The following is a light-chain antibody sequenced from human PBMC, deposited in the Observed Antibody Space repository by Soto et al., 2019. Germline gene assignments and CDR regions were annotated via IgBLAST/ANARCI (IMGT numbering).Light chain of an antibody. J-gene: IGKJ1*01. CDR2: GAS. CDR3: QHYNSYGT. V-gene: IGKV3-20*01. CDR1: QSVSNDF. Sequence: EIVLTQSPGILSLSPGERATLSCRASQSVSNDFLAWYQQKPGQAPRLLIYGASTRATDVPDRFSGSGSGTEFTLTISSLQPDDFATYYCQHYNSYGTFGQGTKVDIK.